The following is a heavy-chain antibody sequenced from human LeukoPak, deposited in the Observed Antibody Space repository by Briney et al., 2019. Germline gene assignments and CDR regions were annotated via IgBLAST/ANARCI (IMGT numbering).Heavy chain of an antibody. V-gene: IGHV4-34*01. D-gene: IGHD3-22*01. Sequence: SETLSLTCAVYGGSFSGYYWSWIRQPPGKGLEWIGEINHSGSTNYNPSLKSRVTISVDRSKNQFSLKLSSVTAADTAVYYCASDSSGTILWGQGTLVTVPS. CDR3: ASDSSGTIL. CDR1: GGSFSGYY. J-gene: IGHJ4*02. CDR2: INHSGST.